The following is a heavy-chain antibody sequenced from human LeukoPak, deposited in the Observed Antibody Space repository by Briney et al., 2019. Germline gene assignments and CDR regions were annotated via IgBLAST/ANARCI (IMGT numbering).Heavy chain of an antibody. V-gene: IGHV1-2*02. CDR1: GYTFNDYY. J-gene: IGHJ4*02. Sequence: ASVKVSRKASGYTFNDYYMHWVRQAPGQGLEWMGWLNPNTGGTNYAQKFQGRVTMTRDTSTSTAYLELTRLTSDDTAVYYCARDLGITTAGSLDYWGQGTLVTVSS. CDR3: ARDLGITTAGSLDY. D-gene: IGHD6-13*01. CDR2: LNPNTGGT.